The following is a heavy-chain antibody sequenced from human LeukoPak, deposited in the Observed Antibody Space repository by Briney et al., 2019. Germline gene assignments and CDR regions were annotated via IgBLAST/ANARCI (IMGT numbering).Heavy chain of an antibody. Sequence: LRLSCAVSGFTFSSYAMSWIRQPPGKGLEWIGHIFYSGSTYYNPSLMRRLTISVDTSKNQFSLKLSSVTPADTAVYYCARERREGGSSWIDYWGRGTLVTVSS. V-gene: IGHV4-30-4*01. CDR3: ARERREGGSSWIDY. CDR1: GFTFSSYA. J-gene: IGHJ4*02. D-gene: IGHD6-13*01. CDR2: IFYSGST.